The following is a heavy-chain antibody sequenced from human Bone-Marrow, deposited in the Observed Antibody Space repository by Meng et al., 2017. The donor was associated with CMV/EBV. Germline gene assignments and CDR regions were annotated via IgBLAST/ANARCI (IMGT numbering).Heavy chain of an antibody. D-gene: IGHD3-9*01. CDR3: ARSGGSLTGGLPPDY. J-gene: IGHJ4*02. V-gene: IGHV3-48*03. CDR1: GFTFSSYE. Sequence: GGSLRLSCAASGFTFSSYEMNWVRQAPGKGLEWVSYISSSGSTIYYADSVKGRFTISRDNAKNSLYLQMNSLRAEDTAVYYCARSGGSLTGGLPPDYWGQGTRVTGSS. CDR2: ISSSGSTI.